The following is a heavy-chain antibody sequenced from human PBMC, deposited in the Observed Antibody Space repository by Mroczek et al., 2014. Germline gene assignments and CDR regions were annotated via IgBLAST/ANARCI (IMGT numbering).Heavy chain of an antibody. CDR2: MNPNSGNT. Sequence: QVQLVESGAEVEKPGASVKVSCKASGYTFTSFDINWVRQATGQGLEWMGWMNPNSGNTGYAQKFQGRVTMTRNTSLSTAYMELSSLRSEDTAVYYCARGQRDDDFWSGRYYYMDVWGKGTTVTVSS. D-gene: IGHD3-3*01. J-gene: IGHJ6*03. CDR3: ARGQRDDDFWSGRYYYMDV. CDR1: GYTFTSFD. V-gene: IGHV1-8*01.